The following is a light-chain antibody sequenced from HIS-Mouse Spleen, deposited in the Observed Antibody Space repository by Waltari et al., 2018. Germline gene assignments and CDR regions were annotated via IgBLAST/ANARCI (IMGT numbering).Light chain of an antibody. CDR1: KSISSW. CDR2: KAS. J-gene: IGKJ2*01. V-gene: IGKV1-5*03. CDR3: QQYNSYAPEYT. Sequence: DIQMTQSPSTLSAYVGDRVTITCRASKSISSWLAWYQQKPGKAPKLLICKASSLESGVPSRFSRSGSGTEFTLNISSLQPDDFATYYCQQYNSYAPEYTFGQGTKLEIK.